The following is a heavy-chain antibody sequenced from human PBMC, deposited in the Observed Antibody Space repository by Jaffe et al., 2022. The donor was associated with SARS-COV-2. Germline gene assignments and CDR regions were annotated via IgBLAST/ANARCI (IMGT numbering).Heavy chain of an antibody. CDR2: FSYSGGT. V-gene: IGHV4-59*01. D-gene: IGHD3-10*01. J-gene: IGHJ4*02. Sequence: QVHLQESGPGLVKPSETLSLTCTVSGDSISPYHWSWIRQPPGKGLEWIAYFSYSGGTKYNPSLKSRVTMSLDTSKNQFSLQLTSVTAADTAVYYCARSANNSGMRWGQGTLVTVSS. CDR1: GDSISPYH. CDR3: ARSANNSGMR.